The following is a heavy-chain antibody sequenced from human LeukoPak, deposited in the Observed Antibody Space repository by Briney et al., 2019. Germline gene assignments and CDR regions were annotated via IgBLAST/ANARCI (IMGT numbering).Heavy chain of an antibody. Sequence: SETLSLTCTVSGGSISSGSYYWSWIRQPAGKGLEWIGRIYTSGSTNYNPSLKSRVTISLDTSKNQFSLKLSSVTAADAAVYYCAREHIVVVPAAMGNWFDPWGQGTLVTVSS. V-gene: IGHV4-61*02. CDR1: GGSISSGSYY. J-gene: IGHJ5*02. CDR2: IYTSGST. D-gene: IGHD2-2*01. CDR3: AREHIVVVPAAMGNWFDP.